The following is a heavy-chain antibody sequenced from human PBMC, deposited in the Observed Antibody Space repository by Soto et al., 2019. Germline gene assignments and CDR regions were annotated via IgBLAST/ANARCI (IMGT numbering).Heavy chain of an antibody. CDR3: ARVGVQQCLVRGPLDY. CDR1: GGTFSSYA. CDR2: IIPIFGTA. Sequence: QVQLVQSGAEVKKPGSSVKVSCKASGGTFSSYAISWVRQAPGQGLEWMGGIIPIFGTANYAQKFQGRVTLPXXEXTXXAYMERSSLRSEDTAVYYCARVGVQQCLVRGPLDYWAQGTLVTVSS. J-gene: IGHJ4*02. V-gene: IGHV1-69*05. D-gene: IGHD6-19*01.